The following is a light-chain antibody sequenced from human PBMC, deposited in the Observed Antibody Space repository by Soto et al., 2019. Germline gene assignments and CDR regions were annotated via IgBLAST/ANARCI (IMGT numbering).Light chain of an antibody. Sequence: EIVLTQSPGTLSVSPGERATLSCRASQSVSSYLAWYQQKPGQAPRLLIYDASNRATGIPARFSGSGSGTDFTLTISSLEPEDFAVYYCQQRSNWPITFRQGTRLEIK. CDR2: DAS. CDR3: QQRSNWPIT. J-gene: IGKJ5*01. V-gene: IGKV3-11*01. CDR1: QSVSSY.